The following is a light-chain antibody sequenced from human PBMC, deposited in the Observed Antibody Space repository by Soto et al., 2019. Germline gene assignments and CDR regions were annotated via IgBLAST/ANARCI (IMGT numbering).Light chain of an antibody. CDR2: LGS. J-gene: IGKJ1*01. CDR1: QSLLNSNGYNY. CDR3: MQALQAPLT. Sequence: DIVMTQSPLSLPVTPGEPASISCRSSQSLLNSNGYNYLDWYLQKPGQSPQLLIYLGSSRASGVPDRFSGSRSGTDFTLTISRVEAEDVGFYYCMQALQAPLTFGQGTKVDIK. V-gene: IGKV2-28*01.